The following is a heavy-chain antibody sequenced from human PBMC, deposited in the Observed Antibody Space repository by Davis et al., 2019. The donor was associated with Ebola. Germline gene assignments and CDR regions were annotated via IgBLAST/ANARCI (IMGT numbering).Heavy chain of an antibody. Sequence: SETLSLTCAVSGGSFSGYFWSWIRHSPGKGLEWIGEINHSGVTNYNPSLKSRVTISVDTSKNQFSLKLSPVTAADTAVYYFAGRNGGIGAFDIWGQGTKVTVSS. J-gene: IGHJ3*02. CDR2: INHSGVT. V-gene: IGHV4-34*01. CDR1: GGSFSGYF. CDR3: AGRNGGIGAFDI. D-gene: IGHD3-16*01.